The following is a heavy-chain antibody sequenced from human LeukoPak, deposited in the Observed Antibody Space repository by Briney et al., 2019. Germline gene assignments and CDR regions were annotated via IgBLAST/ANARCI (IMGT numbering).Heavy chain of an antibody. J-gene: IGHJ4*02. CDR2: ISSSGTST. V-gene: IGHV3-11*05. Sequence: SGGSLRLSCAPSGSSFSDYYMTWIRQAPGKGLEWISYISSSGTSTKHADSVKERFSISRDNAKNSLYLQMNSLRADDTAVYYCARVRSSGGVLDYWGQGTLLTVSS. CDR3: ARVRSSGGVLDY. D-gene: IGHD3-16*01. CDR1: GSSFSDYY.